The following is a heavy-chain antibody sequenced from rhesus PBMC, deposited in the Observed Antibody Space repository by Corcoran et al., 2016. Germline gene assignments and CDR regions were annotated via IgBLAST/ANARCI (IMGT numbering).Heavy chain of an antibody. CDR2: IYGSGSST. CDR3: ASVPRN. Sequence: QLQLPESGPGLVKPSETLSVTCAVSGVSIRRSYWSWIRQAPGKGLEWIGYIYGSGSSTNYNPSLKSRVTLSVDTSKNQLSLKLSSVTAADTAVYYCASVPRNWGQGVLVTVAS. V-gene: IGHV4-169*02. J-gene: IGHJ4*01. CDR1: GVSIRRSY.